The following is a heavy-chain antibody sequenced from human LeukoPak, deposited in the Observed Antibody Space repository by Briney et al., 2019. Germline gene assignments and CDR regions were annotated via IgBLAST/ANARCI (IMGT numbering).Heavy chain of an antibody. CDR3: AKEAAHRPGGSWFDP. CDR2: ISGSGGSA. J-gene: IGHJ5*02. D-gene: IGHD6-6*01. V-gene: IGHV3-23*01. CDR1: GFTFSSYA. Sequence: HPGGSLRLSCAASGFTFSSYAMSWVRQAPGKGLEWVSAISGSGGSAYYADSVKGRFTISRDNSKNTLYLQMNSLSAEDTAVYYCAKEAAHRPGGSWFDPWGQGTLVTVSS.